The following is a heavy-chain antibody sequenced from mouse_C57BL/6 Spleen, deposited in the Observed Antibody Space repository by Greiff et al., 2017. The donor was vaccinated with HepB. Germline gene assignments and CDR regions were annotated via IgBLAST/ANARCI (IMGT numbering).Heavy chain of an antibody. Sequence: QVQLQQSGAELVKPGASVKISCKASGYAFSSYWMNWVKQRPGKGLEWIGQIYPGDGDTNYNGKFKGKATLTADKSSSTAYMQLSSLTSEDSAVYFCARAYYSNYDWYFDVWGTGTTVTVSS. V-gene: IGHV1-80*01. CDR1: GYAFSSYW. D-gene: IGHD2-5*01. CDR2: IYPGDGDT. J-gene: IGHJ1*03. CDR3: ARAYYSNYDWYFDV.